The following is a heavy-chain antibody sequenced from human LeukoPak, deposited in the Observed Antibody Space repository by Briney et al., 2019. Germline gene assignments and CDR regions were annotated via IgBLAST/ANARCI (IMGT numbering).Heavy chain of an antibody. CDR1: GGSFSGYY. V-gene: IGHV4-34*01. J-gene: IGHJ6*03. CDR3: ARAHSSGWKGARDYYYYYCMDV. CDR2: INHSGST. D-gene: IGHD6-19*01. Sequence: PSETLSLTCAVYGGSFSGYYWSWIRQPPGKGLEWIGEINHSGSTNYNPSLKSRVTISVDTSKNQFSLKLSSVTAADTAVYYCARAHSSGWKGARDYYYYYCMDVWGKGTTVTVSS.